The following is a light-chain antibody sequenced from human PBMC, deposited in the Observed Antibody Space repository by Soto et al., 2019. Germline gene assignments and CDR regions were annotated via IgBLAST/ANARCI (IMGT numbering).Light chain of an antibody. CDR1: SSNIGTGYD. V-gene: IGLV1-40*01. CDR3: QSYDSSLSASEVV. Sequence: QLVLTQPPSVSGAPGQRITISYTGSSSNIGTGYDVHWYQQLPGTAPKLLIYANNNRPSGVPDRFSGSKSGTSASLAITGVQAEDEADYYCQSYDSSLSASEVVFGGGTKPTVL. CDR2: ANN. J-gene: IGLJ2*01.